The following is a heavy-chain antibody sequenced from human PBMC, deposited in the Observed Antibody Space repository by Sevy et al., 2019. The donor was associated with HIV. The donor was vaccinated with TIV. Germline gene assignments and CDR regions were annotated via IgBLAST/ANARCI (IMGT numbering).Heavy chain of an antibody. Sequence: GGSLRLSCAASGFAFSSSWMTWVRQAPGKGLEWVANIKQDGSEKYYVDFLKGRFTISRDNAKNSLYLQMNSLRAEDTAVYYCARVSGYSFYNDYWGQGTLVTVSS. CDR3: ARVSGYSFYNDY. CDR2: IKQDGSEK. CDR1: GFAFSSSW. D-gene: IGHD5-18*01. V-gene: IGHV3-7*01. J-gene: IGHJ4*02.